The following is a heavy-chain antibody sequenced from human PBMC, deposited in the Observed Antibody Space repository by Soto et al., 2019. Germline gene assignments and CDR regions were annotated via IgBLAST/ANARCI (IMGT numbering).Heavy chain of an antibody. J-gene: IGHJ4*02. CDR3: ASSSVGVNFDY. CDR1: GLTFSSYW. CDR2: INSDGSST. V-gene: IGHV3-74*01. D-gene: IGHD3-10*01. Sequence: PGGSLRLSCTASGLTFSSYWMHWVRQAPGKGLVWVSRINSDGSSTSYADSVKGRFTISRDNAKNTLYLQMNSLRAEDTAVYYCASSSVGVNFDYWGQGTLVTVSS.